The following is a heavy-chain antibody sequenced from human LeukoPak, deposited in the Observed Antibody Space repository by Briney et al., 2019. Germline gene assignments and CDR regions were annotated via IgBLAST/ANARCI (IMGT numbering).Heavy chain of an antibody. Sequence: SETLSPTCTVSGGSISSGSYYWSWIRQPPGKGLEWIGRIYTSGSTNYNPPLKSRVTISVDTSKNQFSLKLSSVTAADTAVYYCARGVTPYNWFDPWGQGTLVTVSS. CDR1: GGSISSGSYY. V-gene: IGHV4-61*02. J-gene: IGHJ5*02. CDR2: IYTSGST. D-gene: IGHD2-21*02. CDR3: ARGVTPYNWFDP.